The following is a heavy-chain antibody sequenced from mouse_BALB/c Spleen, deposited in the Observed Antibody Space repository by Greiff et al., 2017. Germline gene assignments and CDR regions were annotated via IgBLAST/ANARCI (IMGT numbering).Heavy chain of an antibody. Sequence: EVQGVESGGGLVKPGGSLKLSCAASGFTFSDYYMYWVRQTPEKRLEWVATISDGGSYTYYPDSVKGRFTISRDNAKNNLYLQMSSLKSEDTAMYYCARGYRYDAWFAYWGQGTLVTVSA. J-gene: IGHJ3*01. V-gene: IGHV5-4*02. CDR3: ARGYRYDAWFAY. CDR2: ISDGGSYT. CDR1: GFTFSDYY. D-gene: IGHD2-14*01.